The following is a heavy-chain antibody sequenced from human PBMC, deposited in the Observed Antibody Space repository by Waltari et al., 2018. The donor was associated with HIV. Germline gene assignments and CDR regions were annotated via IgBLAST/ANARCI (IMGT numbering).Heavy chain of an antibody. V-gene: IGHV1-2*02. CDR1: GYTFTGYY. J-gene: IGHJ4*02. CDR2: INPNSGGT. D-gene: IGHD3-22*01. Sequence: QVQLVQSGAEVKKPGASVKVSCKASGYTFTGYYIHWVRPAPGQGLEWMGWINPNSGGTNYAQNFQGRVTMTRDTSISTAYMELSRLRSDNTAVYYCATPSYDSSGYYSAGSEFDYWGQGTLVTVSS. CDR3: ATPSYDSSGYYSAGSEFDY.